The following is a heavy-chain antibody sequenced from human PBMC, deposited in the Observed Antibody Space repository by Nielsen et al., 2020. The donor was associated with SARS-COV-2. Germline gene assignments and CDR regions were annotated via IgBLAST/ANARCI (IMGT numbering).Heavy chain of an antibody. V-gene: IGHV3-21*01. J-gene: IGHJ4*02. Sequence: GESLKISCAASGFTFSSYSMNWVRQAPGKGLEWVSSISSSSSYIYYADSVKGRFTISRDNAKNSLYLQMNSLRAEDTAVYYCASEGSGWYDYWGQGTLVTVSS. CDR2: ISSSSSYI. CDR1: GFTFSSYS. CDR3: ASEGSGWYDY. D-gene: IGHD6-19*01.